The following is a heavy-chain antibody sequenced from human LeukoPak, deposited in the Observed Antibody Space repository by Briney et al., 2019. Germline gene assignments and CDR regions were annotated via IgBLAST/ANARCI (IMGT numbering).Heavy chain of an antibody. V-gene: IGHV3-23*01. D-gene: IGHD3-22*01. CDR2: ISGSGSSA. CDR3: AGRYDSSGYYLR. CDR1: GFTFSTYA. Sequence: GGSLRLSCAASGFTFSTYAMSWVRQAPGKGPEWVSGISGSGSSAYYADSVKGRFTISRDNSKNTLYLQMNSLRAEDTAVYYCAGRYDSSGYYLRWGQGTLVTASS. J-gene: IGHJ4*02.